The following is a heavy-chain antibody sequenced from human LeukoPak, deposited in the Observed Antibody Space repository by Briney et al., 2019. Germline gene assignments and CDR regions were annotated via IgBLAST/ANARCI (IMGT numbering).Heavy chain of an antibody. Sequence: SEPLSLTFPVYGGSFRCYYWSWVRQPPGQGLEWIGEINHSGSTNYNPSLKSRVTISVDTSKNQFSLKLSSVTAADTAVYYCASNSGLSYYYCGMDVWGQGTTVTVSS. V-gene: IGHV4-34*01. D-gene: IGHD6-19*01. CDR1: GGSFRCYY. CDR3: ASNSGLSYYYCGMDV. J-gene: IGHJ6*02. CDR2: INHSGST.